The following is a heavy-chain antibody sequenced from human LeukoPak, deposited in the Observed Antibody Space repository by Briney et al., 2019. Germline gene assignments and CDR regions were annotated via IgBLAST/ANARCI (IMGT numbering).Heavy chain of an antibody. CDR2: ITWNSGSI. V-gene: IGHV3-9*01. J-gene: IGHJ4*02. Sequence: GGSLRLSCAASGFTFDDYTMHWVWQAPGKGLEWVSGITWNSGSIGYADSVRGRFTISRDNAKNSLYLEMNSLRAEDTALYYCAKEDHFASWGQGTLVTVSS. CDR3: AKEDHFAS. CDR1: GFTFDDYT.